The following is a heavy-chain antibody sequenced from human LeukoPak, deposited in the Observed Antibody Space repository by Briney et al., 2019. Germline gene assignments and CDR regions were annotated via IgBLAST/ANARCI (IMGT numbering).Heavy chain of an antibody. CDR3: AKDRIPDGYYSIDY. Sequence: GGSLRLSCAASGFPFSTYAMNWARQAPGKGLEWVSVITGNAGLIAYADSVKGRFTISRDNYKNTLYLQMNSLSAEDTARYYCAKDRIPDGYYSIDYWGQGTPVTVSS. J-gene: IGHJ4*02. D-gene: IGHD3-3*01. CDR1: GFPFSTYA. V-gene: IGHV3-23*01. CDR2: ITGNAGLI.